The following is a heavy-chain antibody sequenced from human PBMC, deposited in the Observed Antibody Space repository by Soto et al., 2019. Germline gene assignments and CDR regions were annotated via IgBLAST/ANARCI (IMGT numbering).Heavy chain of an antibody. J-gene: IGHJ4*02. CDR3: AKDQGAGGQLEDYY. D-gene: IGHD6-6*01. V-gene: IGHV3-23*01. CDR1: GFTFSSYA. CDR2: ISGSGGST. Sequence: EVQLLESGGGLVQPGGSLRLSCAASGFTFSSYAMSWVRQAPGKGLEWVSAISGSGGSTYYADSVKGRFTISRDNSKNTLYPQMNSLRAEDTAVYYCAKDQGAGGQLEDYYWGQGTLVTVSS.